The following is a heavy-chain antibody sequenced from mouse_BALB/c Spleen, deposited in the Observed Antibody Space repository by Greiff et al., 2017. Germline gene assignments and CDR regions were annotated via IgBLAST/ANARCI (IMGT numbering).Heavy chain of an antibody. CDR2: ISSGSSTI. D-gene: IGHD1-1*02. J-gene: IGHJ4*01. Sequence: EVNVVESGGGLVQPGGSRKLSCAASGFTFSSFGMHWVRQAPEKGLEWVAYISSGSSTIYYADTVKGRFTISRDNPKNTLFLQMTSLRSEDTAMYYCARRGGNPYYYAMDYWGQGTSVTVSS. V-gene: IGHV5-17*02. CDR3: ARRGGNPYYYAMDY. CDR1: GFTFSSFG.